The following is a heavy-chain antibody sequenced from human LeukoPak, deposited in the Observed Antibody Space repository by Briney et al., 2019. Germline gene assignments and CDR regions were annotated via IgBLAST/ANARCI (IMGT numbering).Heavy chain of an antibody. CDR3: ASEPHTTRRWLQIHGYQYYMNV. J-gene: IGHJ6*03. Sequence: GGSLRLSCAASGFTFSSHEMNWVRQAPGKGLEWISYISNSGSTIYYADSVKGRFTIPRDNAKNSLYLQVNSLRAEDTAVYYCASEPHTTRRWLQIHGYQYYMNVWGKGTTVTVSS. CDR2: ISNSGSTI. CDR1: GFTFSSHE. D-gene: IGHD5-24*01. V-gene: IGHV3-48*03.